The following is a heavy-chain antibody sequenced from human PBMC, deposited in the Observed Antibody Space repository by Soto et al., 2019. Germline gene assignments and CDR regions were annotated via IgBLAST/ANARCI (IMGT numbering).Heavy chain of an antibody. CDR2: IYNSATT. Sequence: QVPLQESGPGRVKPSQTLSLTCTVSGGSISTGGYYWSWIRQHPGKGLEWTGYIYNSATTYYNPSLMSRVTISVDTSKNQFSLKLSSVTVADTAVYYCARAPAPWGQGALVTVSS. CDR1: GGSISTGGYY. CDR3: ARAPAP. J-gene: IGHJ5*02. V-gene: IGHV4-31*03.